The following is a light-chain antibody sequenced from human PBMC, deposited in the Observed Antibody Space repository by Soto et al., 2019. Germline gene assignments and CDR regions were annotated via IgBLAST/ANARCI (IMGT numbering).Light chain of an antibody. CDR3: QQYNSYSYT. J-gene: IGKJ2*01. CDR2: TAS. Sequence: DIQMTQSPSTLSASVGDRVTITCRASQSISSWLAWYQQKPGKAPKVLIYTASSLESGVPSRFSGSGSGTEFTLTISSLQPDDFATYYCQQYNSYSYTFGQGTKVEIK. CDR1: QSISSW. V-gene: IGKV1-5*03.